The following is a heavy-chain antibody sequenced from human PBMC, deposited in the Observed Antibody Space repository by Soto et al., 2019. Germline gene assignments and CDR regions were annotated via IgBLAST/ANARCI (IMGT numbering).Heavy chain of an antibody. CDR2: ISGSGGST. Sequence: EVQLLESGGGLVQPGGSLRLSCAASGFTFSSYAMSWVRQAPGKGLEWVSAISGSGGSTYYADSVKGRFTISRDNSKNTLYLQMNSLRAEDTAVYYCARGYCSGGSCYYFDYLGQGTLVTVSS. D-gene: IGHD2-15*01. CDR1: GFTFSSYA. CDR3: ARGYCSGGSCYYFDY. V-gene: IGHV3-23*01. J-gene: IGHJ4*02.